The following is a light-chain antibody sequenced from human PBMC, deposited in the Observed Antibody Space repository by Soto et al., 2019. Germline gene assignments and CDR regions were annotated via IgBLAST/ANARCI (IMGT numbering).Light chain of an antibody. J-gene: IGKJ1*01. CDR1: QTISSN. CDR2: GAS. Sequence: EIVMTQSPATLSVSPGERVTLSCRASQTISSNLAWYQQGPGQAPRLLIYGASTRATGIPDRFSGSGSGTEFTLTISSLQSEDFAVYYCQQFNRWPFAFGRGTKLEIK. V-gene: IGKV3-15*01. CDR3: QQFNRWPFA.